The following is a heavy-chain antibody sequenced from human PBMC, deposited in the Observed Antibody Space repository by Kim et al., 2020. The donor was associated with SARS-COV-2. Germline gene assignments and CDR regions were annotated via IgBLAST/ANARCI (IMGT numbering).Heavy chain of an antibody. CDR2: IYSSGAT. D-gene: IGHD2-2*01. Sequence: GGSLRLSCGASGFIVSTTYMNWVRQAPGKGLEWVSVIYSSGATYYADSVKGRFTLSRDDSTNTVYLQMDSLRAEDTAVYFCARDSRSITCFDYWGQGTVVAVSS. CDR1: GFIVSTTY. V-gene: IGHV3-66*01. CDR3: ARDSRSITCFDY. J-gene: IGHJ4*02.